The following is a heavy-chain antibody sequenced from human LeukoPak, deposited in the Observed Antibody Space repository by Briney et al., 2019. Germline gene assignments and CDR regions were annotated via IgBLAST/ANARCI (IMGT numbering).Heavy chain of an antibody. J-gene: IGHJ6*02. CDR3: TTGGDFWSGYPYYYYYYGMDV. D-gene: IGHD3-3*01. Sequence: PGGSLRLSCAASGFTFSNAWMSWVRQAPGKGLEWVGRIKSKTDGGTTDYAAPVKGRFTISRDDSKNTLYLQMNGLKTEDTAVYYCTTGGDFWSGYPYYYYYYGMDVWGQGTTVTVSS. CDR2: IKSKTDGGTT. V-gene: IGHV3-15*01. CDR1: GFTFSNAW.